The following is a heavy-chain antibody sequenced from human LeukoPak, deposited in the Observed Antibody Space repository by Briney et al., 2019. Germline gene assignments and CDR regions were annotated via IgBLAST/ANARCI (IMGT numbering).Heavy chain of an antibody. J-gene: IGHJ4*02. CDR1: GFTVSSNY. Sequence: GGSLRLACAASGFTVSSNYMSWVSQAPGKGLEGVSAISGSGGSTYYADSVKGRFTISRDNSKNTLYLQMNSLRAEDTAVYYCATSEQLGKTDYWRQGTLVTVSS. CDR2: ISGSGGST. D-gene: IGHD6-6*01. CDR3: ATSEQLGKTDY. V-gene: IGHV3-23*01.